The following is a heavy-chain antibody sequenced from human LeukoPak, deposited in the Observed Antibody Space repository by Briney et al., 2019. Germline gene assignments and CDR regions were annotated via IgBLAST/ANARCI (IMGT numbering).Heavy chain of an antibody. V-gene: IGHV3-30*18. CDR3: AKDLHYYGPGSSPQY. CDR1: GYTFRDYA. D-gene: IGHD3-10*01. CDR2: ISYDGSTK. J-gene: IGHJ4*02. Sequence: GGTLRLSCEASGYTFRDYAMQSVCGAPGKRQEWVSLISYDGSTKHYADSVKGRFTISRDNSKNTLSLQINSLRSEDTAVYYCAKDLHYYGPGSSPQYWGQGTLVTVSS.